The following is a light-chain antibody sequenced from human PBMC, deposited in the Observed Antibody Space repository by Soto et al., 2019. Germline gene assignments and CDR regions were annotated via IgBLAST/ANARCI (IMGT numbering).Light chain of an antibody. V-gene: IGKV1-8*01. CDR3: LQHNNDTRT. Sequence: AIPVTQSASSFCASTGERVTIAWRASQGLXSYFGWYERKPGKSPKLLTDPASSLQRGGPSRLSGSGSGTEFPLTINSLHPHHFSNYYFLQHNNDTRTVGQGTRLEI. CDR2: PAS. J-gene: IGKJ5*01. CDR1: QGLXSY.